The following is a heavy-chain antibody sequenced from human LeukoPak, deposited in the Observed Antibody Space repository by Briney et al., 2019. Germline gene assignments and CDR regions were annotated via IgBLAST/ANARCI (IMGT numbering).Heavy chain of an antibody. CDR1: GYTFTSYD. D-gene: IGHD3-10*01. CDR2: MKPNSGAT. V-gene: IGHV1-8*01. CDR3: ARMDASGIVNWFDP. J-gene: IGHJ5*02. Sequence: ASVKVSCKASGYTFTSYDINWVRQATGQGPEWMGWMKPNSGATGYAQKFQGRVTMTRNTSISTAYMELNSLTSEDTAVYYCARMDASGIVNWFDPWGQGTLATVSS.